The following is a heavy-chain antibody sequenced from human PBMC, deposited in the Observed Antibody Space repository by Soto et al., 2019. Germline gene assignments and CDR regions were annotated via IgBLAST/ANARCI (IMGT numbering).Heavy chain of an antibody. V-gene: IGHV3-30*18. CDR2: ISYDGTNE. CDR1: GFTFTDYG. Sequence: GGTLRLSCAVSGFTFTDYGMYWVRQAPGKGLEWVAVISYDGTNEYYVDSVKGRFNISRDNSKNTLSLHMSSLTAEDTAVYYCAKVLVPAARAPYYYYLDVRYPETMLTVS. D-gene: IGHD2-2*01. CDR3: AKVLVPAARAPYYYYLDV. J-gene: IGHJ6*02.